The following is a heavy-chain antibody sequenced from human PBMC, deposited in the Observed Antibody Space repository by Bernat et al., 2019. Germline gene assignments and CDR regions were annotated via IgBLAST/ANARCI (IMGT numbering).Heavy chain of an antibody. CDR2: ISYDGSNK. CDR3: ARGISRLYYYMDV. V-gene: IGHV3-30*01. CDR1: GFTFSSYA. D-gene: IGHD3-3*02. J-gene: IGHJ6*03. Sequence: QVQLVESGGGVVQPGRSLRLSCAASGFTFSSYAMHWVRQAPGKGLEWVAVISYDGSNKYYADSVKGRFTISRDNSENTLYLQMNSLRAEDTAVYYCARGISRLYYYMDVWGKGTTVTVSS.